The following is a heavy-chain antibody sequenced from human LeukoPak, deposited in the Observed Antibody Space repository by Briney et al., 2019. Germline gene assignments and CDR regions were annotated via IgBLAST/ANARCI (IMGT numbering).Heavy chain of an antibody. V-gene: IGHV3-74*01. CDR2: INSDGSTT. D-gene: IGHD3-22*01. CDR3: AKGAHTMILVVVES. J-gene: IGHJ4*02. CDR1: GFTFSSYW. Sequence: PGGSLRLSCAASGFTFSSYWMHWVRQAPGKGLVWVSRINSDGSTTNYADSVKGRFTISRDNSKNTLYLQMNSLRAEDTAVYYCAKGAHTMILVVVESWGQGTLVTVSS.